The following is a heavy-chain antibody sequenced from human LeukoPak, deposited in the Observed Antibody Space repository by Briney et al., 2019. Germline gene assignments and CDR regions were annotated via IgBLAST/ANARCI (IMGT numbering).Heavy chain of an antibody. CDR2: IIPILGIA. J-gene: IGHJ6*03. CDR1: GGTFSSYA. Sequence: GASVKVSCKASGGTFSSYAISWVRQAPGQGLEWMGRIIPILGIANYAQKFQGRVTITADKSTSTAYMELSSLRSEDTAVYYCARGLCSSTSCYHYYYYYMDVWGKGTTVTVSS. V-gene: IGHV1-69*04. D-gene: IGHD2-2*01. CDR3: ARGLCSSTSCYHYYYYYMDV.